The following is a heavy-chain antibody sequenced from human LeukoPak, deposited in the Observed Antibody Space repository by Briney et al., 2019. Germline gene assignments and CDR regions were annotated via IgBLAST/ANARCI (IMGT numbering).Heavy chain of an antibody. J-gene: IGHJ4*02. CDR3: ARYSYGYYSDY. D-gene: IGHD5-18*01. CDR1: GYSISSGYY. CDR2: IYHSGST. V-gene: IGHV4-38-2*01. Sequence: PSETLSLTCAVSGYSISSGYYWGWIRQPPGKGLEWIGSIYHSGSTYYNPSLKSRATISVDTSKNQFSLKLSSVTAADTAVYYCARYSYGYYSDYWGQGTLVTVSS.